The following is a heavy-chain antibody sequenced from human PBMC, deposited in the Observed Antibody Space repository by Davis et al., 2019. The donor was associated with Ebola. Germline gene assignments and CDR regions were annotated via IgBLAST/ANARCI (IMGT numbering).Heavy chain of an antibody. V-gene: IGHV5-51*01. J-gene: IGHJ4*02. Sequence: GESLKISCKGSGYIFTDYWIDWVRQMPGKGLEWMGIIYPGDSDVRYSPSFQGQVTISVDRSITTAYLQWRSLRASDTAIYYCARQESLYGSSDYWGQGTLVTVSS. CDR2: IYPGDSDV. D-gene: IGHD3-22*01. CDR1: GYIFTDYW. CDR3: ARQESLYGSSDY.